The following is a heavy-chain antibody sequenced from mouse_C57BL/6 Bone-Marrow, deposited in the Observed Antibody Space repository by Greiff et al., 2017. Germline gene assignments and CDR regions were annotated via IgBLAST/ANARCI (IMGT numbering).Heavy chain of an antibody. CDR3: ARHGGYGSSYGPFAY. CDR1: GFTFSSYT. Sequence: EVQRVESGGGLVKPGGSLKLSCAASGFTFSSYTMSWVRQTPEKRLEWVATISGGGGNTYYPDSVKGRFTISRDNAKNTLYLQMSSLRSEDTALYYCARHGGYGSSYGPFAYWGQGTLVTVSA. J-gene: IGHJ3*01. V-gene: IGHV5-9*01. D-gene: IGHD1-1*01. CDR2: ISGGGGNT.